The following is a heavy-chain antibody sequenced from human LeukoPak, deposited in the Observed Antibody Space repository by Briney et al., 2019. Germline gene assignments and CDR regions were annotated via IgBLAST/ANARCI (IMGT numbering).Heavy chain of an antibody. CDR2: INSDGSGT. V-gene: IGHV3-74*01. J-gene: IGHJ4*02. D-gene: IGHD4-17*01. CDR1: GFTFSSSW. Sequence: GGSLRLSCAVSGFTFSSSWMHWVRQAPGKGLVWVSRINSDGSGTIYADSVKGRFTISRDNAKNTLFLQMNSLRAEDTAVYYCARVYGGYGDYYFDYWSQGTLVTVSS. CDR3: ARVYGGYGDYYFDY.